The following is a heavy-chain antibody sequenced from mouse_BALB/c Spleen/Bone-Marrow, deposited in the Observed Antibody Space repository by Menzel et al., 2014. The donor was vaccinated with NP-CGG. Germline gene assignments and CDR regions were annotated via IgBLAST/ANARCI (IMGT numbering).Heavy chain of an antibody. D-gene: IGHD5-5*01. CDR1: GFTFXNYA. J-gene: IGHJ4*01. CDR2: ISSAGST. CDR3: VSWTTYPLMDY. Sequence: EVKLVESGGDLVKPGGSLKLSCAASGFTFXNYAMSWVRQTPEKRLKWVASISSAGSTYYPDSVRGRFTISRDSARNILYLQMSSLRSEDSAMYYCVSWTTYPLMDYWGQGTSVTVSS. V-gene: IGHV5-6-5*01.